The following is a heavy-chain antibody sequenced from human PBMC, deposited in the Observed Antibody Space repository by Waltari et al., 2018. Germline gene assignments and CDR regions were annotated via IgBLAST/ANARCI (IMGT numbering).Heavy chain of an antibody. Sequence: EVQLVGSGGGLVTHGGSLRLSCASSGFSCSKPWTHWVRQAPGKGLEWVGRIKTRADGGTADYAAPVRGRFTISRDDSQNALYLQMNSLKTEDTAVYYCTPPPYYYYYGMDVGGKGTTVTVSS. J-gene: IGHJ6*04. CDR3: TPPPYYYYYGMDV. CDR1: GFSCSKPW. CDR2: IKTRADGGTA. V-gene: IGHV3-15*07.